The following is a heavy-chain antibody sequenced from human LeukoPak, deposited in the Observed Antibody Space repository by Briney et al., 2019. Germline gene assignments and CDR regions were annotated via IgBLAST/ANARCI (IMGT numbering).Heavy chain of an antibody. CDR1: GFSFSSYG. CDR2: IWYDGSIM. CDR3: ARFVPYYMDV. J-gene: IGHJ6*03. V-gene: IGHV3-33*01. Sequence: LAGRSLRLSCAAPGFSFSSYGLQWARQAPGKGLEWVAVIWYDGSIMYYADSVKGRFTISRDNSKNTLYLQMNTLRAEDTAVYYCARFVPYYMDVWGKGTTVTVSS.